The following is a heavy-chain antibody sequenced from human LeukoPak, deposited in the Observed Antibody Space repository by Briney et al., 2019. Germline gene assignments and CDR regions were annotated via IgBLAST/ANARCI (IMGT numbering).Heavy chain of an antibody. V-gene: IGHV3-23*01. D-gene: IGHD2-15*01. J-gene: IGHJ6*02. CDR1: GFTFSSYA. Sequence: GGSLRLSCAASGFTFSSYAMSWVRQAPGKGLEWVSAISGSGGSTYYADSVKGRFTISRDNSKNTLYLQMNSLRAEDTAVCYCAKDVGTLLLYYGMDVWGQGTTVTVSS. CDR3: AKDVGTLLLYYGMDV. CDR2: ISGSGGST.